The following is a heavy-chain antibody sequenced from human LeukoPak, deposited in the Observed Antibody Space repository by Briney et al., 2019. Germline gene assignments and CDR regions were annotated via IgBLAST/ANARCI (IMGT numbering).Heavy chain of an antibody. D-gene: IGHD1-14*01. CDR2: ISGSGGST. V-gene: IGHV3-23*01. CDR3: ARRKSQDYFYYYAMDV. Sequence: HSGGSLRLSCAASGFTFSSYAMSWVRQAPGKGLEWVSAISGSGGSTYYADSVKGRFTISRDNSKNTLYLEVNSLRAEDTALYYCARRKSQDYFYYYAMDVWGQGTTVTVSS. CDR1: GFTFSSYA. J-gene: IGHJ6*02.